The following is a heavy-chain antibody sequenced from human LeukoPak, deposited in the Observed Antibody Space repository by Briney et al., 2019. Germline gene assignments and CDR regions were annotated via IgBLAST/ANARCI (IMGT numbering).Heavy chain of an antibody. J-gene: IGHJ4*02. Sequence: SETLSLTCTVSGGSISSYYWSWIRQPPGKGLEWIGYIYYSGSTNYNPSLKSRVTISVDTSKNQFSLNLNSVTAADTAVYYCAGTGIAAAGRFDYWGQGTLVTVSS. V-gene: IGHV4-59*08. CDR3: AGTGIAAAGRFDY. CDR2: IYYSGST. CDR1: GGSISSYY. D-gene: IGHD6-25*01.